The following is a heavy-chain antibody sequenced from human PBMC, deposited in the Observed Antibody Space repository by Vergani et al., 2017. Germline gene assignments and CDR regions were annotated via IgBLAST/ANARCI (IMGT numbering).Heavy chain of an antibody. D-gene: IGHD2-21*01. CDR1: GYSFTSYW. Sequence: EVQLGQSGAEVKKPGESLKISCKGSGYSFTSYWIAWVRQMSGKGLQWMGNINPIDSKIAYSPSFQGQAIMSLDRSITTAYLQWRSLKASDTAIYYCTRHVPCGDGACLHFDQWGQGTQVTVSS. V-gene: IGHV5-51*01. CDR2: INPIDSKI. J-gene: IGHJ4*02. CDR3: TRHVPCGDGACLHFDQ.